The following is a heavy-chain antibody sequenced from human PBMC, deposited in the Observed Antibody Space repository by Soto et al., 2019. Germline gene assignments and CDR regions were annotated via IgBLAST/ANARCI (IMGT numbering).Heavy chain of an antibody. CDR3: ARRVTDFWSGFSPRGNYYYYYMDV. V-gene: IGHV4-39*01. D-gene: IGHD3-3*01. CDR2: IYYSGST. CDR1: GGPIRSSGYY. J-gene: IGHJ6*03. Sequence: SETLSLTCNFSGGPIRSSGYYWGWIRQPPGKGLEWIGSIYYSGSTYYNPSLKSRVTISVDTSKNQFSLKLSSVTAADTAVYYCARRVTDFWSGFSPRGNYYYYYMDVWGKGTTVT.